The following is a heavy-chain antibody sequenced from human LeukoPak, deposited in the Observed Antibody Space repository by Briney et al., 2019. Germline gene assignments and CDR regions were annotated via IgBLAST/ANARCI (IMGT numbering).Heavy chain of an antibody. Sequence: PSETLSLTCTVSGDSITGFYWGWIRQPPGKRLEWIGYVYDTGATNYNPSLKSRFTISIDTSKNQFSLYLSSVTAADTAVYYCARLPLIATTRGGFDPWGQGTLVTVSS. CDR3: ARLPLIATTRGGFDP. D-gene: IGHD1/OR15-1a*01. CDR2: VYDTGAT. J-gene: IGHJ5*02. V-gene: IGHV4-59*08. CDR1: GDSITGFY.